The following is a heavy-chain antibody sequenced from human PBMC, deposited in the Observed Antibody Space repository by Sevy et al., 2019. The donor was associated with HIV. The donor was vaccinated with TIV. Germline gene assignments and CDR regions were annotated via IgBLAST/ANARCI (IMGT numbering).Heavy chain of an antibody. V-gene: IGHV3-9*01. Sequence: GGSLRLSCAASGFTFDDYAMHWVRQAPGKGLEWVSGISWNSGSIGYADSVKGRFTISRDNAKNSLYLQMNSLRAEDTALYYCAKAQPDSSSHYFDYWGQGTLVTVSS. CDR2: ISWNSGSI. D-gene: IGHD6-6*01. CDR1: GFTFDDYA. CDR3: AKAQPDSSSHYFDY. J-gene: IGHJ4*02.